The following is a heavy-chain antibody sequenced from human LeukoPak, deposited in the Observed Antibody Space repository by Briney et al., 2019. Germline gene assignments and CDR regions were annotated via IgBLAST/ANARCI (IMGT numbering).Heavy chain of an antibody. CDR2: ISGSGGST. Sequence: GGSLRLSCAASGFTFSSYAMSWVRQAPGKGLEWVSVISGSGGSTYYADSVKGRFTISRDNTKNTLYLQMNRLRAEDTAVYYGAKERELVVTGNYFDYWGQGPLVTVSS. D-gene: IGHD6-19*01. CDR1: GFTFSSYA. J-gene: IGHJ4*02. V-gene: IGHV3-23*01. CDR3: AKERELVVTGNYFDY.